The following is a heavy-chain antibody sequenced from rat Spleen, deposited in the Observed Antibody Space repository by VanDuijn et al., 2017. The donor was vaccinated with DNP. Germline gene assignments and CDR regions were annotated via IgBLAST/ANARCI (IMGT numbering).Heavy chain of an antibody. CDR3: ARVLYNGYQRHYWSFDF. CDR1: GFSVNSYS. Sequence: QVQLKESGPGLVQPSETLSLTCTVSGFSVNSYSVSWVRQPSGRGPEWLGRMWYDGDTAYNSALKSRLSISRDTSKSQVFLKMNSLQTEDTAMYFCARVLYNGYQRHYWSFDFWGPGTMVTVSS. V-gene: IGHV2-34*01. CDR2: MWYDGDT. D-gene: IGHD1-6*01. J-gene: IGHJ1*01.